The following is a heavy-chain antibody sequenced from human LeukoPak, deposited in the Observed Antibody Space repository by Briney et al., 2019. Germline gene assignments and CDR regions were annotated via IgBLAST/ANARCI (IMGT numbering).Heavy chain of an antibody. Sequence: SETLSLTCTVSGGSISSSSYYWGWIRQPPGKGLEWIGSIYCSGSTYYNPSLKSRVTISVDTSKNQFSLKLSSVTAADTAVYYCARVTLGTSIGYYFDYWGQGSLVTVSS. V-gene: IGHV4-39*07. CDR1: GGSISSSSYY. CDR3: ARVTLGTSIGYYFDY. D-gene: IGHD3-22*01. J-gene: IGHJ4*02. CDR2: IYCSGST.